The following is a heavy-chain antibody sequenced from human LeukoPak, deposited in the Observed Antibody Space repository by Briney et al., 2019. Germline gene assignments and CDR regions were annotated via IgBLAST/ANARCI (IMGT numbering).Heavy chain of an antibody. J-gene: IGHJ6*03. Sequence: HPGGSLRLSCAASGFTFSSYAMHWVRQAPGKGVEWVAVISYDGANKYYADSVKGRFTISRDNAKNSLYLQMNSLRAEDTAVYYCAREDTMVRGVRGKINYYYYYMDVWGKGTTVTISS. CDR3: AREDTMVRGVRGKINYYYYYMDV. CDR1: GFTFSSYA. CDR2: ISYDGANK. V-gene: IGHV3-30*04. D-gene: IGHD3-10*01.